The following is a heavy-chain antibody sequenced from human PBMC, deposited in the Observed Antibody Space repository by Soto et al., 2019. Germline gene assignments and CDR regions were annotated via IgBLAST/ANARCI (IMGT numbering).Heavy chain of an antibody. CDR3: AKDLHAYGAYGAAFDI. CDR1: RFTFSSYG. Sequence: GGSLRLSCAASRFTFSSYGMHWVRQAPGKGLEWVAVISFDGSKKYYADSVKGRFTISRDNSKNTLYLQMNSLRAEDTAVYYCAKDLHAYGAYGAAFDIWGQGTMVTVSS. CDR2: ISFDGSKK. J-gene: IGHJ3*02. D-gene: IGHD4-17*01. V-gene: IGHV3-30*18.